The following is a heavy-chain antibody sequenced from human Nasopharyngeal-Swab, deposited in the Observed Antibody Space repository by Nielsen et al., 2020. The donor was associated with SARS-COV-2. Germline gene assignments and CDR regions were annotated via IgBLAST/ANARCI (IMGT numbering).Heavy chain of an antibody. CDR2: FSYTWIT. V-gene: IGHV4-61*01. Sequence: SETLSLTCTVSGGSISSGSIRSYYRSWIRQPPGKGLEWIGYFSYTWITNYNPSLKSRVTISVDMSKNQFSLKLSSVAAADTAVYYCAREVVGGLVDSWGQGTLVTVSS. J-gene: IGHJ4*02. CDR1: GGSISSGSIRSYY. D-gene: IGHD1-26*01. CDR3: AREVVGGLVDS.